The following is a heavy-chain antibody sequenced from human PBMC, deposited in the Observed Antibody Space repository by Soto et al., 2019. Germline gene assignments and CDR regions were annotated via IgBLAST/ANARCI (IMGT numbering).Heavy chain of an antibody. J-gene: IGHJ4*02. CDR2: INAGNGRE. D-gene: IGHD3-10*01. CDR1: GYTFTSYT. CDR3: AGGGGWVGEASFDS. V-gene: IGHV1-3*01. Sequence: SGAEVKKPGASVKVSCKTSGYTFTSYTLHWVRQAPGQGLEWMGWINAGNGREKYSQRFQDRVSLSTDKSATTAYMELRSPRSEDTAMYFWAGGGGWVGEASFDSWGQGTLVTVSS.